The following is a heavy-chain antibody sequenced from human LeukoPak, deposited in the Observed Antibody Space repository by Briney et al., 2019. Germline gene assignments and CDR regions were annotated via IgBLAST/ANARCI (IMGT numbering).Heavy chain of an antibody. D-gene: IGHD2-21*01. J-gene: IGHJ4*02. Sequence: GGSLRLSCAVSGVSFSSYWMTWVRLAPGKGLEWVALIKQGGSETYYVDSVKGRFTVSRDNAKNSLYLQMNSPRDEDTAVYHCATYPCTHANCYMFDYWGQGTLVTVSS. V-gene: IGHV3-7*01. CDR3: ATYPCTHANCYMFDY. CDR1: GVSFSSYW. CDR2: IKQGGSET.